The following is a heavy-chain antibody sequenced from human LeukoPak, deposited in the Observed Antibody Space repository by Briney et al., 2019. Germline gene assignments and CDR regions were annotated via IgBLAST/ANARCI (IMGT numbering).Heavy chain of an antibody. Sequence: GGSLRLSCAASGFTFSSYSMNWVRQAPGKGLEWVSSISSSSSYIYYADSVKGRFTISRDNAKNSLYLQMNSLRAEDTAVYYCARDARSYDFWSGYYGLRNYYMDVWGKGTTVTVSS. CDR1: GFTFSSYS. D-gene: IGHD3-3*01. CDR2: ISSSSSYI. J-gene: IGHJ6*03. V-gene: IGHV3-21*01. CDR3: ARDARSYDFWSGYYGLRNYYMDV.